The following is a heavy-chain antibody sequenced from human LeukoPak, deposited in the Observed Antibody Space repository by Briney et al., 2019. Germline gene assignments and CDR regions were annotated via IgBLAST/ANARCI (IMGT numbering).Heavy chain of an antibody. CDR3: ARSRYYDFRSGYLSWFDP. D-gene: IGHD3-3*01. V-gene: IGHV5-51*01. J-gene: IGHJ5*02. Sequence: GESLKISCKGSGYSFTSYWIGWVRQMPGKGLEWMGIIYPGDSDTRYSPSFQGQVTISADKSISTAYLQWSSLKASDTAMYYCARSRYYDFRSGYLSWFDPWGQGTLVTVSS. CDR2: IYPGDSDT. CDR1: GYSFTSYW.